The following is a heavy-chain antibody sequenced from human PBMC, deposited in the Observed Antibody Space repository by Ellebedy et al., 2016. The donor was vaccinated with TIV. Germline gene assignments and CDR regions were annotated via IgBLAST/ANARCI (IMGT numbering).Heavy chain of an antibody. D-gene: IGHD6-19*01. CDR3: ARRIAVAGFDP. J-gene: IGHJ5*02. Sequence: GESLKISCAASRFSVRSAYVTWVRQAPGKGLDWVSIIYSGGETFYADSVKGRFTISRDNSKNTLYLQMNSLRAEDTAVYYCARRIAVAGFDPWGQGTLVTVSS. CDR1: RFSVRSAY. CDR2: IYSGGET. V-gene: IGHV3-53*01.